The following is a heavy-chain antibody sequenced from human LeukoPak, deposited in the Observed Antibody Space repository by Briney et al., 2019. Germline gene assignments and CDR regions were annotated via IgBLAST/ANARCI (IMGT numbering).Heavy chain of an antibody. V-gene: IGHV3-33*06. CDR1: GFTFSRYG. CDR3: AKDGVGATSLDC. D-gene: IGHD1-26*01. J-gene: IGHJ4*02. Sequence: GRSLRLSCAASGFTFSRYGMHWVRQAPGKGLEWVAVIWHDGSYEYYADSVKGRFTIPRDSSKNTLYLQMNSLRAEDTAVYYCAKDGVGATSLDCWGQGTLVTVSS. CDR2: IWHDGSYE.